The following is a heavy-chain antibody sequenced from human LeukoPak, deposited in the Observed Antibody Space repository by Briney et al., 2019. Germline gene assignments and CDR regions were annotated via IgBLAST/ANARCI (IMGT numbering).Heavy chain of an antibody. Sequence: KPSETLSLTYAVYGGSFSGYYWSWIRQPPGKGLEWIGEINHSGSTNYNPSLKSRVTISVDTSKNQFSLKLSSVTAADTAVYYCARGLGVAGHYYYGMDVWGKGTTVTVSS. CDR1: GGSFSGYY. V-gene: IGHV4-34*01. CDR3: ARGLGVAGHYYYGMDV. CDR2: INHSGST. D-gene: IGHD2-15*01. J-gene: IGHJ6*04.